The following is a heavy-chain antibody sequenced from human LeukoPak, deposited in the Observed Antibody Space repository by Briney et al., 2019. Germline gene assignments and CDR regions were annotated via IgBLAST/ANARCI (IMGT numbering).Heavy chain of an antibody. Sequence: GGSLRLSCAASGFTFSSYGMHWVRQAPGKGLEWVSLISGSGGSTYYADSVKGRFIISRDKSNNTLYLQLNSLRAEDTAVYYCAKASRGYGDYVDYWGQGTLVTVSS. CDR2: ISGSGGST. CDR1: GFTFSSYG. J-gene: IGHJ4*02. CDR3: AKASRGYGDYVDY. D-gene: IGHD4-17*01. V-gene: IGHV3-23*01.